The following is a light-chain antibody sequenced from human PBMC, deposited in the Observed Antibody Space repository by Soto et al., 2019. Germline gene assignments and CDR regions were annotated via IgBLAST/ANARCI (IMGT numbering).Light chain of an antibody. Sequence: QSALTLPPSASGSPGQSVTISCTGTSSDVGGYNYVSWYQQHPGKVPKLMVYEVNKRPSGVPDRFSGSKSGNTASLTVSGLQAEDEADYYCTSYAGGNNVFGSGTMLTVL. CDR1: SSDVGGYNY. J-gene: IGLJ1*01. CDR3: TSYAGGNNV. V-gene: IGLV2-8*01. CDR2: EVN.